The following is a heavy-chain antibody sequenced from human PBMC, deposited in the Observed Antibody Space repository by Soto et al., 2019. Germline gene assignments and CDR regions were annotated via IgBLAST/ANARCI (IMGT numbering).Heavy chain of an antibody. J-gene: IGHJ4*02. CDR2: ISAYNGNT. CDR1: GYTFTTYA. D-gene: IGHD3-9*01. V-gene: IGHV1-18*01. CDR3: ARSVEVLRYFDWLHYFDY. Sequence: QVQLVQSGAEVKKPGASVKVSCRASGYTFTTYATNWVRQAPGQGLEWMGWISAYNGNTNYAQKLQDRVTLTTDTSTSTAYMELRSLRSDDTAVYYCARSVEVLRYFDWLHYFDYWGQGTLVTVSS.